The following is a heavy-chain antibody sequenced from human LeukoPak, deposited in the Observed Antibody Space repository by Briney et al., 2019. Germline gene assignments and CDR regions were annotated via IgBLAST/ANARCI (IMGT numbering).Heavy chain of an antibody. CDR2: IYYSGST. CDR1: GGSISSGGYY. J-gene: IGHJ4*02. Sequence: PSETLSLTCTVSGGSISSGGYYWSWIRQHPGKGLEWIGYIYYSGSTYYNPSLKSRVTISVDTSKNRFSLKLSSVTAADTAVYYCARGETYYYDSSGYFPRWWGQGTLVTVSS. D-gene: IGHD3-22*01. V-gene: IGHV4-31*03. CDR3: ARGETYYYDSSGYFPRW.